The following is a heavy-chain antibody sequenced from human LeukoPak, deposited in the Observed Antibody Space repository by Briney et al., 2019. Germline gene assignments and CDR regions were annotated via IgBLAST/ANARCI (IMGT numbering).Heavy chain of an antibody. CDR3: ARERLEEGSLDY. Sequence: HTGGSLRLSCAASGFTFSSYAMSWVRQAPGKGLEWVSAISGSGGSTYYADSVKGRFTISRDNSKNTLYLQMNSLRAEDTAVYYCARERLEEGSLDYWGQGTLVTVSS. J-gene: IGHJ4*02. CDR2: ISGSGGST. CDR1: GFTFSSYA. D-gene: IGHD1-1*01. V-gene: IGHV3-23*01.